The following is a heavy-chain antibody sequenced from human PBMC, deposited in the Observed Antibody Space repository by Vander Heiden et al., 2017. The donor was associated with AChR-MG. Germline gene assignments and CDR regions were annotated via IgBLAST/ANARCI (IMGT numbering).Heavy chain of an antibody. CDR1: GGSFSGYY. Sequence: QVQLQQWGAGLLKPSETLSLTCAVYGGSFSGYYWSWIRQPPGKGLEWIGEINHSGSTNYNPSLKSRVTISVDTSKNQFSLKLSSVTAADTAVYYCATTPAPDTAMSHYWGQGTLVTVSS. D-gene: IGHD5-18*01. J-gene: IGHJ4*02. CDR3: ATTPAPDTAMSHY. CDR2: INHSGST. V-gene: IGHV4-34*01.